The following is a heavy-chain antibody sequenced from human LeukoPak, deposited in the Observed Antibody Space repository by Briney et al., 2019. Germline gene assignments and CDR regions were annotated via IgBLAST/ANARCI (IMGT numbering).Heavy chain of an antibody. CDR1: GASITSYY. J-gene: IGHJ4*02. V-gene: IGHV4-59*01. CDR3: ARAMKGQYYYDSSGYYQYYFDY. Sequence: SETLSLTGTVSGASITSYYWSWIRQPPGKGLEWIGYIYYSGSTNYNPSLKSRVTISVDTSKNQFSLKLSSVTAADTAVYYCARAMKGQYYYDSSGYYQYYFDYWGQGTLVTVSS. D-gene: IGHD3-22*01. CDR2: IYYSGST.